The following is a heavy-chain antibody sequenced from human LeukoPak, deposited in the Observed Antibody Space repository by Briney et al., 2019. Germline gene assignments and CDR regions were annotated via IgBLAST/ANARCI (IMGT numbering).Heavy chain of an antibody. CDR3: ARDHQAYCGGDCYPQTWEFDP. CDR2: RYYSGSS. J-gene: IGHJ5*02. V-gene: IGHV4-39*07. CDR1: GGSISSSSYY. D-gene: IGHD2-21*02. Sequence: SETLSLTCTVSGGSISSSSYYWGWIRQPPGKGLEWIGSRYYSGSSYYNTSLKSRVTISVDTSKNQFSLKLSSVTAADTAVYYCARDHQAYCGGDCYPQTWEFDPWGQGTLVTVSS.